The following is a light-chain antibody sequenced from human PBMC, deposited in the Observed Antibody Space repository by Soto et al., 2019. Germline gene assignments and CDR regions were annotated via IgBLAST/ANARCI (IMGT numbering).Light chain of an antibody. V-gene: IGKV3-20*01. CDR3: QQYGSSPPIT. CDR1: QRVSNNY. Sequence: EIVLTQSPGTLSLSPGERATLSCRASQRVSNNYLAWYQQKPGQAPTLLIYGASTRATGIPDRFSGSGSATGFTLTISTLEPEDVAVYYCQQYGSSPPITFGQGTRLEIK. J-gene: IGKJ5*01. CDR2: GAS.